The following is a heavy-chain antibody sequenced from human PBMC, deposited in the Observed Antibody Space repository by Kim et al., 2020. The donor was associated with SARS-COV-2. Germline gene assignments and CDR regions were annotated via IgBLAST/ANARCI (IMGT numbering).Heavy chain of an antibody. Sequence: SETLSLTCTVSGGSISSSSYYWGWIRQPPGKGLEWIGSIYCSGSTYYNPSLKSRVTISVDTSKNQFSLKLSSVTAADTAVYYCARPSGDVVDNNWFDPWG. J-gene: IGHJ5*02. CDR1: GGSISSSSYY. V-gene: IGHV4-39*01. CDR3: ARPSGDVVDNNWFDP. D-gene: IGHD2-15*01. CDR2: IYCSGST.